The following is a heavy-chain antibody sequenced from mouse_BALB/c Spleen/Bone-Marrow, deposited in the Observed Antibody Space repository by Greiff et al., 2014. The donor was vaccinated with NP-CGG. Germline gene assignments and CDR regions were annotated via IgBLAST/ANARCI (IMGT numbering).Heavy chain of an antibody. CDR3: ARERYGYDGWYFDV. J-gene: IGHJ1*01. CDR1: GYTFTNYW. CDR2: IAPGSGST. Sequence: DLVKPGASVELSCKTSGYTFTNYWINWIKQRPGQGLEWLGRIAPGSGSTYYNEMFKVKAPLTVDTSSSTAYIQLSSLSSEDSAVYFCARERYGYDGWYFDVWAQGPRSPSPQ. V-gene: IGHV1S41*01. D-gene: IGHD2-2*01.